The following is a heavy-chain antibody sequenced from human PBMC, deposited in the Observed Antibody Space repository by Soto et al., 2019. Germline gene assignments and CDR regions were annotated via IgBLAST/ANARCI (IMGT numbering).Heavy chain of an antibody. J-gene: IGHJ4*02. CDR3: SHDRSLRYTDYDFDD. D-gene: IGHD5-12*01. Sequence: EVQLVESGGVVVQPGGSLRLSCAASGFSFDAYSMHWIRQIPGKGLEWVSLITSDGGTTYYADSVKGRFAISRDNSKSSLFLHLNSLRTEDTAFYYSSHDRSLRYTDYDFDDWGQGTLVTVSS. CDR2: ITSDGGTT. CDR1: GFSFDAYS. V-gene: IGHV3-43*01.